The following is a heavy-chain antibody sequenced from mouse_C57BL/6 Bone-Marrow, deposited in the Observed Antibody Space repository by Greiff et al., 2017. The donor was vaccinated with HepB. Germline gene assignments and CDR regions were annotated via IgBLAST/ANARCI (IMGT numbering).Heavy chain of an antibody. CDR1: GFTFSSYG. Sequence: EVKVVESGGDLVKPGGSLKLSCAASGFTFSSYGMSWVRQTPDKRLEWVATISSGGSYTYYPDSVKGRFTISRDNAKNTLYLQMSSLKSEDTAMYYCARHPYGNYWYFDVWGTGTTVTVSS. D-gene: IGHD2-1*01. CDR2: ISSGGSYT. CDR3: ARHPYGNYWYFDV. J-gene: IGHJ1*03. V-gene: IGHV5-6*01.